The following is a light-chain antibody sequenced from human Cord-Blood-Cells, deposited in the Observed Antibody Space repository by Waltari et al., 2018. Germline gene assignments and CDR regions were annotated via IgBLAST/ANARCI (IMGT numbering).Light chain of an antibody. CDR2: EVS. V-gene: IGLV2-14*01. Sequence: QAALTQPASVSGSPGQSITISCTGTSSDVGGYNYVTRYQQHPGKAPKLIIYEVSNRPSGIPNRFSGSKPGNTASLTISGLQAEDEADYYCSSYPSSSHVVFGGGTKLTVL. CDR3: SSYPSSSHVV. CDR1: SSDVGGYNY. J-gene: IGLJ2*01.